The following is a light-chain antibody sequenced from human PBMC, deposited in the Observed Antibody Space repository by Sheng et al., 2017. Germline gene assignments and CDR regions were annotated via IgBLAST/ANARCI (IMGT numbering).Light chain of an antibody. CDR3: QQYNNWSTWT. CDR2: AAS. Sequence: DIQMTQSPSSLSTSVGDRVTITCRASQGISNSLAWYQQKPGKVPKLLIYAASTLQSGVPSRFSGSGSGTEFTLTISSLQSEDFAVYYCQQYNNWSTWTFGQGTKVEIK. CDR1: QGISNS. J-gene: IGKJ1*01. V-gene: IGKV1-27*01.